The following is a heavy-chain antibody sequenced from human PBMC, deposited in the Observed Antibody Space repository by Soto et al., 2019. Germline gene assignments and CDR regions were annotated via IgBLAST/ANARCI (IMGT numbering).Heavy chain of an antibody. CDR1: DGSMNSDSSY. J-gene: IGHJ4*02. CDR2: INHSGST. Sequence: PSETLSLTCRVSDGSMNSDSSYWGWIRQPPGKGLEWIGVINHSGSTYHNLSLKGRVTMSVDTSKNQFSLKLSSVTAADTAVYYCARRPYGGNSYYFDYWGQGTLVTVSS. V-gene: IGHV4-39*01. CDR3: ARRPYGGNSYYFDY. D-gene: IGHD4-17*01.